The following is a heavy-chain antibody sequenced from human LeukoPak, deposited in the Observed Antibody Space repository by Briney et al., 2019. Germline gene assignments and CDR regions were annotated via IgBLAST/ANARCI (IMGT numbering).Heavy chain of an antibody. J-gene: IGHJ4*02. CDR2: INPSSGKT. CDR3: AREGGSGSLDY. D-gene: IGHD3-10*01. V-gene: IGHV1-8*03. Sequence: ASVKVSCKASGSTFNRVDINWVRQAARQGLEWMGWINPSSGKTGYAQKFQGRVTITRNTSINTVYMDLSSLTSEDTAVYYCAREGGSGSLDYWGQGTLVTVSS. CDR1: GSTFNRVD.